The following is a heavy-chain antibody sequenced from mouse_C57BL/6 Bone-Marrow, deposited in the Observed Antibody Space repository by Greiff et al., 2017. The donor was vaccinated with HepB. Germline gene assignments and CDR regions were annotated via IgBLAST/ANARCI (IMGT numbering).Heavy chain of an antibody. D-gene: IGHD2-3*01. CDR3: ARPDGYYVSWFAY. Sequence: EVQRVESGGGLVKPGGSLKLSCAASGFTFSDYGMHWVRQAPEKGLEWVAYISSGSSTIYYADTVKGRFTISRDNAKNTLFLQMTSLRSEDTAMYYCARPDGYYVSWFAYWGQGTLVTVSA. CDR2: ISSGSSTI. CDR1: GFTFSDYG. V-gene: IGHV5-17*01. J-gene: IGHJ3*01.